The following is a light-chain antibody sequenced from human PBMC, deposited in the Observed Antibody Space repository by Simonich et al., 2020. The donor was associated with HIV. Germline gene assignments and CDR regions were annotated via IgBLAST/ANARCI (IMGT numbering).Light chain of an antibody. CDR2: GAS. CDR1: QSISNN. V-gene: IGKV3-15*01. Sequence: EIVMTQFPATLSVSPGERATLSCSASQSISNNLAWDQQKPGQAPRLLTNGASTRAAGIPARFSGSGSGTEFTLTISSMQSEDFAVYYCQQYSNWPPTFGQGTKVEIK. J-gene: IGKJ1*01. CDR3: QQYSNWPPT.